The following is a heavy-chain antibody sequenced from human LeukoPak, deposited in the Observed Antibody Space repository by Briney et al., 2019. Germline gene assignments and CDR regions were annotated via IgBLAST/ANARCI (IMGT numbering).Heavy chain of an antibody. CDR2: ISSSSSYI. D-gene: IGHD2-2*01. CDR3: AKGDIVVVPAANFDY. CDR1: GFTFSSYS. V-gene: IGHV3-21*04. Sequence: KPEGSLRLSCAASGFTFSSYSMNWVRQAPGKGPEWVSSISSSSSYIYYGDSMKGRFTISRDNAKNSLYLQMNSLRAEDTAVYYCAKGDIVVVPAANFDYWGQGTLVTVSS. J-gene: IGHJ4*02.